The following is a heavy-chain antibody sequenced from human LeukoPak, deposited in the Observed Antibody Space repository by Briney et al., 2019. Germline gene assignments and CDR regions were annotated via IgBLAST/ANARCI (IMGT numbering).Heavy chain of an antibody. D-gene: IGHD3-22*01. V-gene: IGHV1-18*01. J-gene: IGHJ5*02. CDR2: ISGYNGDT. Sequence: GASVKVSCKASGYTFTTYGITWVRQAPGQGLEWMGWISGYNGDTKYTQNLQGRVTVTTDTSARTAYMELRNLRSDDTAVYYCARSGAYLHYYDISGSLKNWFDPWGQGTLVTVSS. CDR3: ARSGAYLHYYDISGSLKNWFDP. CDR1: GYTFTTYG.